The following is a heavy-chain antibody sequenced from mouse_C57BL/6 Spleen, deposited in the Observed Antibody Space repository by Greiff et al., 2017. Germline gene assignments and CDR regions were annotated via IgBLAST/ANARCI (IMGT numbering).Heavy chain of an antibody. D-gene: IGHD1-1*01. V-gene: IGHV14-2*01. CDR1: GFNIQDYY. Sequence: VQLQQSGAELVKPGASVKLSCTASGFNIQDYYMHWVKQRTEQGLEWIGRIDPEDGETKYAPKFQGKATITADPSSNTAYLHLSSLTSEDTAVYYCAKDYYGSSYPYWYFDLWGTGTTVTVSS. CDR3: AKDYYGSSYPYWYFDL. J-gene: IGHJ1*03. CDR2: IDPEDGET.